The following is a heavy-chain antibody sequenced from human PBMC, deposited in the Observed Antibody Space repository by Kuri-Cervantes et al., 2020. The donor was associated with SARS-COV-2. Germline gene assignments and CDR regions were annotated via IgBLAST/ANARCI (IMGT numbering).Heavy chain of an antibody. CDR3: TREGHSSGWDAEYFHH. V-gene: IGHV1-69*06. Sequence: SVKVSCKASGGTFSNYGTSWVRQAPGQGLEWMGGIIPSFGTTKYARKFQGRVTITADKSTSTAYMELSSLRYEDTAVYYCTREGHSSGWDAEYFHHWGQGTLVTVSS. D-gene: IGHD6-19*01. CDR1: GGTFSNYG. J-gene: IGHJ1*01. CDR2: IIPSFGTT.